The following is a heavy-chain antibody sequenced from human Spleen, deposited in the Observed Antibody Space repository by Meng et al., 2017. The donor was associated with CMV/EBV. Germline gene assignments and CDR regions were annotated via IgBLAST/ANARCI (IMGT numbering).Heavy chain of an antibody. CDR1: GFTFSNAW. J-gene: IGHJ4*02. CDR2: IRYDGSNK. Sequence: GGSLRLSCAASGFTFSNAWMSWVRQAPGKGLEWVAFIRYDGSNKYYADSVKGRFTISRDNSKNTLYLQMNSLRAEDTAVYYCAKDHRYYFDYWGQGTLVTVSS. V-gene: IGHV3-30*02. CDR3: AKDHRYYFDY.